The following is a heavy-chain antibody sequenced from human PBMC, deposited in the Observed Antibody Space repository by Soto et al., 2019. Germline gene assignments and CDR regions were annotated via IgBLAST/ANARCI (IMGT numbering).Heavy chain of an antibody. J-gene: IGHJ4*02. Sequence: EVQLLESGGDLVQPGGSLRLSCAASGFSFSDYAMSWVRQTPGKGLEWVSSISASSGTTYHADSVEGRFTISRDNSNHTLYLQMSSLRAEDTAVYYCAKEDYSCSLYYFDHWGQGTLVTVSS. D-gene: IGHD6-13*01. CDR2: ISASSGTT. CDR1: GFSFSDYA. CDR3: AKEDYSCSLYYFDH. V-gene: IGHV3-23*01.